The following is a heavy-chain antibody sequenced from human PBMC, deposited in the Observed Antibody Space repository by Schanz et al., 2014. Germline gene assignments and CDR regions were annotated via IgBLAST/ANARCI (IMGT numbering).Heavy chain of an antibody. CDR1: GFTFSSYG. CDR2: VCYDGSKK. CDR3: ARGIITMVRGGDVGAFDI. V-gene: IGHV3-33*01. D-gene: IGHD3-10*01. Sequence: LVESGGGVVQPGRSLRLSCAASGFTFSSYGMHWVRQVPGKGLEWVAVVCYDGSKKYYADSVKGRFTTSRDNSKNALYLQMDSLRAEDTAVYYCARGIITMVRGGDVGAFDIWGQGTMVTVSS. J-gene: IGHJ3*02.